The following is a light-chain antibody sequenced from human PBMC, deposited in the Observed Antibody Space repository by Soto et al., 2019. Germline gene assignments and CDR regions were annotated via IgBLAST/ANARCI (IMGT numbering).Light chain of an antibody. J-gene: IGLJ2*01. V-gene: IGLV1-44*01. Sequence: QSVLTQPPSASGTPGQRVTISCSGSSSNIGSNTVNWYQQLPGTAPKLLIYSNNQRPSGVPDRLSGSKSGTSASLAISGLQSEDEADYYCAALDDSLNALVFGGGTKLTVL. CDR3: AALDDSLNALV. CDR2: SNN. CDR1: SSNIGSNT.